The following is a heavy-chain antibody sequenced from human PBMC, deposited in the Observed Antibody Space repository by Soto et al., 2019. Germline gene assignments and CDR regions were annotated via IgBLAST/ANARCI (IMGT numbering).Heavy chain of an antibody. CDR3: ARKEGTNYYYGMDV. CDR2: IYHSGST. D-gene: IGHD3-10*01. CDR1: GGSISSSNW. V-gene: IGHV4-4*02. Sequence: SETLSLTCAVSGGSISSSNWWSWVRQPPGKGLEWIGEIYHSGSTNYNPSLKSRVTISVDKSKNQFSLKLSSVTAADTAVYYCARKEGTNYYYGMDVWGQGTTVTVSS. J-gene: IGHJ6*02.